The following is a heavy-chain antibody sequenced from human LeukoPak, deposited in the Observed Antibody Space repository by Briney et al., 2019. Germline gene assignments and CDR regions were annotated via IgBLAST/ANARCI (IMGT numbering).Heavy chain of an antibody. V-gene: IGHV4-61*02. CDR3: ARVRFLTPGYMDV. CDR1: GGSISSGSYY. CDR2: IYTSGST. J-gene: IGHJ6*03. D-gene: IGHD3-9*01. Sequence: PSQTLSLTCTVSGGSISSGSYYWSWIRQPAGKGLEWIGRIYTSGSTNYNPSLKSRVTISVDTSKNQFSLKLSSVTAADTAVYYCARVRFLTPGYMDVWGKGTTVTVSS.